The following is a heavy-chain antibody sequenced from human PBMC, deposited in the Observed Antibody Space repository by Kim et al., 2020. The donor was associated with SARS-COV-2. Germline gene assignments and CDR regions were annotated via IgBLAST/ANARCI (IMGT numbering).Heavy chain of an antibody. J-gene: IGHJ6*02. V-gene: IGHV7-4-1*02. Sequence: PTYAQGFTGRFVFSLDTSVSTAYLQISSLKAEDTAVYYCARGPGDYGMDVWGQGTTVTVSS. CDR3: ARGPGDYGMDV. CDR2: P. D-gene: IGHD2-8*02.